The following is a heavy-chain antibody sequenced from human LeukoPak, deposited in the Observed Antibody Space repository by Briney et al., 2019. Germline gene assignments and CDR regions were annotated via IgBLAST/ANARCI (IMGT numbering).Heavy chain of an antibody. CDR1: GGSFSGYY. D-gene: IGHD2-15*01. J-gene: IGHJ3*02. CDR2: IYNSGST. Sequence: SSETLSLTCAVYGGSFSGYYWSWIRQPPGKGLEWIGYIYNSGSTNYNPSLKSRVSISVDTSKNQFSLKLNSVTAADTAVYYCARVLMVVAATDAFAIWGQGTMVTVSS. V-gene: IGHV4-59*01. CDR3: ARVLMVVAATDAFAI.